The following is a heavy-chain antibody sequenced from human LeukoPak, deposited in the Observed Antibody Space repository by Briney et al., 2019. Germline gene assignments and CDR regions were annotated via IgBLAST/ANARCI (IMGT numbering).Heavy chain of an antibody. V-gene: IGHV4-59*01. J-gene: IGHJ4*02. CDR2: IYYSGST. CDR3: ARGGDLVVERYYFDY. D-gene: IGHD5-12*01. Sequence: SETLSLTCTVSGGSISSYYWSRIRQPPGKGLEWIGYIYYSGSTNYNPSLKSRVTISVDTSKNQFPLKLSSVTAADTAVYYCARGGDLVVERYYFDYWGQGTLVTVSS. CDR1: GGSISSYY.